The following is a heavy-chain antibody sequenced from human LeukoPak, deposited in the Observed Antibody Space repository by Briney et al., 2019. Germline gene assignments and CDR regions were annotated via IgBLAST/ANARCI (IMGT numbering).Heavy chain of an antibody. CDR2: IYYSGST. Sequence: SETLSLTCTVSGGSISSYYWSWIRQPPGKGLEWIGYIYYSGSTNYNPSLKSRVIISVDTSKNQFSLKLSSVTAADTAVYYCARQRSTYDFDYWGQGTLVTVSS. D-gene: IGHD3-3*01. CDR1: GGSISSYY. J-gene: IGHJ4*02. V-gene: IGHV4-59*08. CDR3: ARQRSTYDFDY.